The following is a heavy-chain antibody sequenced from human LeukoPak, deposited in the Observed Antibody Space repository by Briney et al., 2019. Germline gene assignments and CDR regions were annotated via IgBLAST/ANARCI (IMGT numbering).Heavy chain of an antibody. Sequence: TSETLSLTCTVSVASISSSSHYWGWIRQPPGKVLESIGSIYYSGTTYYNPSLKSRFTISVDTSKNHFSLRLSSVTAADTAVYYCARLYCSAGSCYLDYWGQGTLVTVSS. D-gene: IGHD2-15*01. J-gene: IGHJ4*02. CDR3: ARLYCSAGSCYLDY. V-gene: IGHV4-39*01. CDR2: IYYSGTT. CDR1: VASISSSSHY.